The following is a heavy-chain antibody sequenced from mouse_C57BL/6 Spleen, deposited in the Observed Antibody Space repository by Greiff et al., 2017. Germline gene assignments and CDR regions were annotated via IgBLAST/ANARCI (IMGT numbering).Heavy chain of an antibody. Sequence: QVQLKEFGAELAKPGASVKLSCKASGYTFTSYWMHWVKQRPGQGLEWIGYINPSSGYTKYNQKFKDKATLTADKSSSTAYMQLSSLTYEDSAVYYCARWNYGNSDFDYWGQGTTLTVSS. V-gene: IGHV1-7*01. CDR2: INPSSGYT. D-gene: IGHD2-1*01. J-gene: IGHJ2*01. CDR3: ARWNYGNSDFDY. CDR1: GYTFTSYW.